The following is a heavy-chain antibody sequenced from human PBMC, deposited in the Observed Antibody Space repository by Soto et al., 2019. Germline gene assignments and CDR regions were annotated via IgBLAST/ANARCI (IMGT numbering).Heavy chain of an antibody. Sequence: SETLSLTCAFYGGSFSGYYWSWIRQPPGKGLEWIGEINHSGSTNYNPSLKSRVTISVDTSKNQFSLKLSSVTAADTAVYYCARLVVVVVAATNYYYYMDVWGKGTTVTVSS. CDR2: INHSGST. J-gene: IGHJ6*03. V-gene: IGHV4-34*01. CDR3: ARLVVVVVAATNYYYYMDV. CDR1: GGSFSGYY. D-gene: IGHD2-15*01.